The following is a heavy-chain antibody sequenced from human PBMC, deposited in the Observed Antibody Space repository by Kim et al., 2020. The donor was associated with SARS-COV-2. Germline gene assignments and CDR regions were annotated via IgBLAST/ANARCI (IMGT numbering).Heavy chain of an antibody. V-gene: IGHV3-33*01. CDR1: GFTFSSYG. CDR3: AADPGQYYDILTGYYPPYYYYGMDV. J-gene: IGHJ6*02. CDR2: IWYDGSNK. Sequence: GGSLRLSCAASGFTFSSYGMHWVRQAPGKGLEWVAVIWYDGSNKYYADSVKGRFTISRDNSKNTLYLQMNSLRAEDTAVYYCAADPGQYYDILTGYYPPYYYYGMDVWGQGTTVTVSS. D-gene: IGHD3-9*01.